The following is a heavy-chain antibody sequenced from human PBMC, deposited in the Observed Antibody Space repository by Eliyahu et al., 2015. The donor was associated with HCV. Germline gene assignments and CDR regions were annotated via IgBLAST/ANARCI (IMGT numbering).Heavy chain of an antibody. J-gene: IGHJ5*02. CDR1: GGXIXXYX. Sequence: QVQLQESGPGLVKPSETLSLTCTVSGGXIXXYXWSWXXXPPGKGLEWIGYIHYSGXTNYNPSLKSRVTISVXTSKNQFSLNLTXVTAADTAVYYCASGGGGIAVAGTGGWFDPWGQGTLVTVSS. V-gene: IGHV4-59*01. CDR2: IHYSGXT. D-gene: IGHD6-19*01. CDR3: ASGGGGIAVAGTGGWFDP.